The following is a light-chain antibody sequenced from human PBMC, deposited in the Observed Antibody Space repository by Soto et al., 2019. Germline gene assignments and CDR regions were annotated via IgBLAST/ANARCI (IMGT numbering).Light chain of an antibody. V-gene: IGKV3-20*01. CDR3: QQFGRSWT. Sequence: EIVLTQSPGTLSLSPGERATLSCRASQSVSSTYLAWYQQKPGQAPRLLIYDTSSRATGIPDRFGGSGSGTDFTLTISRLEPEDFAVYYCQQFGRSWTFGQGTKVEIK. J-gene: IGKJ1*01. CDR2: DTS. CDR1: QSVSSTY.